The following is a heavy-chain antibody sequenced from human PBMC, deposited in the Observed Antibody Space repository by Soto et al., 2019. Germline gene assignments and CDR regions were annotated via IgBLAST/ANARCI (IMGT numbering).Heavy chain of an antibody. CDR2: ISYDGSNK. CDR3: ARGSGWELGHDAFDS. Sequence: QVQLVESGGGVVQPGRSLRLSCAASGFTFSSYAMHWVRQAPGKGLEWVAVISYDGSNKYYADSVKGRFTISRDNSKNTLYLQMNSLRAEDTAVYYCARGSGWELGHDAFDSWGQGTMVTVSS. V-gene: IGHV3-30-3*01. CDR1: GFTFSSYA. J-gene: IGHJ3*02. D-gene: IGHD1-26*01.